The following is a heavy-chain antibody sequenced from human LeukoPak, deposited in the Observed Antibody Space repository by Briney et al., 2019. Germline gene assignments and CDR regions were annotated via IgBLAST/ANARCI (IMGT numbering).Heavy chain of an antibody. Sequence: PSETLSLACTVSGGSISSSSYYWGWIRQPPGKGLEWIGSIYYSGSTYYNPSLKSRVTISVDTSKNQFSLKVSSVTAADTAVYYCARRGWGVATIYYYYMDVWGKGTTVTISS. V-gene: IGHV4-39*01. CDR1: GGSISSSSYY. J-gene: IGHJ6*03. D-gene: IGHD5-12*01. CDR3: ARRGWGVATIYYYYMDV. CDR2: IYYSGST.